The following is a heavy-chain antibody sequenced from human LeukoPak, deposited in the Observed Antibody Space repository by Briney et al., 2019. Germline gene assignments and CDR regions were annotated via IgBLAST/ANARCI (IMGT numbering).Heavy chain of an antibody. Sequence: SEPLSLTCNVSGGSISSGNYYWSWIRQPAGKGLEWIGRIYSSGRTNYNPSLKSRVTISVDTSKNQFSLNLSSVTAADTAVYYCARDIHTSDWTKFDYWGQGTSVTVSS. CDR2: IYSSGRT. D-gene: IGHD6-19*01. V-gene: IGHV4-61*02. CDR3: ARDIHTSDWTKFDY. J-gene: IGHJ4*02. CDR1: GGSISSGNYY.